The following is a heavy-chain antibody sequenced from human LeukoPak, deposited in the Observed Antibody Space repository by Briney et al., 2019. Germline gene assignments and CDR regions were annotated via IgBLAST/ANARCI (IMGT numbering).Heavy chain of an antibody. D-gene: IGHD2-15*01. CDR3: AREGRHYFDY. Sequence: PSETLSLTCTVSGGSISSSSYYWGWIRQPPGKGLEWIGSIYYSGSTYYNPSLKSRDTISVDTSKNQFSLKLSSVTAADTAVYYCAREGRHYFDYWGQGTLVTVSS. CDR1: GGSISSSSYY. CDR2: IYYSGST. V-gene: IGHV4-39*02. J-gene: IGHJ4*02.